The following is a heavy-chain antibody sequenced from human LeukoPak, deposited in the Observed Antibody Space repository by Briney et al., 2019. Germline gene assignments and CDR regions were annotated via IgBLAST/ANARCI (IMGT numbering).Heavy chain of an antibody. CDR3: ARQAVAGMGDDY. D-gene: IGHD6-19*01. Sequence: SETLSLTCTVSGGSISSYYWSWIRQPPGKGLEWIGYIYYSGSTNYNPSLKSRVTISVDKSKNQFSLKLSSVTAADTAVYYCARQAVAGMGDDYWGQGTLVTVSS. J-gene: IGHJ4*02. CDR2: IYYSGST. V-gene: IGHV4-59*08. CDR1: GGSISSYY.